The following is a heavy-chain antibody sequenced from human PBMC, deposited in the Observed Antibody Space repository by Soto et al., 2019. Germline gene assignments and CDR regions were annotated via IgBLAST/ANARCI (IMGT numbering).Heavy chain of an antibody. Sequence: SETLSLTCTVSCGSISSYYWSWIRQPPGKGLEWIGYIYYSGSTNYNPSLKSRVTISVDTSKNQFSLKLSSVTAADTAVYYCARGGGMSGYCSGGSCLSGAFDIWGQGTMVTVS. CDR3: ARGGGMSGYCSGGSCLSGAFDI. CDR2: IYYSGST. CDR1: CGSISSYY. V-gene: IGHV4-59*01. D-gene: IGHD2-15*01. J-gene: IGHJ3*02.